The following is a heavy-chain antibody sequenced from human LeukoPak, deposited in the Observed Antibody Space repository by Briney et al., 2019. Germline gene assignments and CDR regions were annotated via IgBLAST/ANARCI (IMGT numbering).Heavy chain of an antibody. Sequence: PGGSLRLSCAASGFTFNSHAMSWVRQAPGKGLEWVSSISGNSGTTNYADSVKGRFTISRDDSKNTLYVQMNSLRAEDTAVYYCAKVRTGHYFDYWGQGTLVTVSS. CDR2: ISGNSGTT. CDR1: GFTFNSHA. V-gene: IGHV3-23*01. D-gene: IGHD3/OR15-3a*01. J-gene: IGHJ4*02. CDR3: AKVRTGHYFDY.